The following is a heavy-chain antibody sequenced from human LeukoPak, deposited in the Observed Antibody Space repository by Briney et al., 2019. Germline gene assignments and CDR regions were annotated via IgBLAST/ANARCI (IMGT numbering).Heavy chain of an antibody. CDR2: IDPSGGST. V-gene: IGHV1-46*01. J-gene: IGHJ4*02. Sequence: ASVKVSCKASGYTFTSYYMHWVRQAPGQGLEWMGIIDPSGGSTSYAQKFQGRVTMTRDTSTSTVYMELSSLRSEDTAVYYCARGTYDSSGYAYYFDYWGQGTLVTVSS. CDR3: ARGTYDSSGYAYYFDY. D-gene: IGHD3-22*01. CDR1: GYTFTSYY.